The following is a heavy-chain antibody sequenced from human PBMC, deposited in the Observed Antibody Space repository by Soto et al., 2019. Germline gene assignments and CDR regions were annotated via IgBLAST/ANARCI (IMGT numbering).Heavy chain of an antibody. V-gene: IGHV2-5*02. Sequence: QITLKESGPTLVKPTQTLTLTCTFSGFSLSTSGVGVGWIRQPPGKALEWLALIYWDDDKRYSPSLKSRLTITKHTSNNHVVLTMTNMDPVDTATYYCAHTIRPPMGVVVPAAPPDYWGQGTLVTVSS. CDR3: AHTIRPPMGVVVPAAPPDY. D-gene: IGHD2-2*01. J-gene: IGHJ4*02. CDR2: IYWDDDK. CDR1: GFSLSTSGVG.